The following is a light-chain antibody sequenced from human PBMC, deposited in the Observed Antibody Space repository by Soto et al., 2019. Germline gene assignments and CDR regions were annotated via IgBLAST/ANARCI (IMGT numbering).Light chain of an antibody. V-gene: IGKV3D-15*01. CDR2: GAS. CDR3: QQYNNWPWT. CDR1: QSVSSN. Sequence: EIVMMQSPAALSVSPGERASLSCRASQSVSSNFAGYQQKPGQAPRLLIYGASTRATGIPAMCSGSGSGTEFTPTISSLQSEDFAVYCCQQYNNWPWTFGQGTKVDIK. J-gene: IGKJ1*01.